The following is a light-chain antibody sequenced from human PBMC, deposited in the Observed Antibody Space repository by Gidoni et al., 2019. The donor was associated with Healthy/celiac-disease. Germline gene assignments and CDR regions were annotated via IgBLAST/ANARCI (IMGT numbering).Light chain of an antibody. V-gene: IGLV2-14*01. CDR1: SSDVGGYNY. CDR3: SSYTSSSTLV. Sequence: SALTHPASVSVSPGPSITIPCTGTSSDVGGYNYVSLYQPHPGKAPKLMICDVSTRPSGVSNHFSGSKSGNTASLTISGLQAEDEADYYCSSYTSSSTLVFGGGTKLTVL. CDR2: DVS. J-gene: IGLJ3*02.